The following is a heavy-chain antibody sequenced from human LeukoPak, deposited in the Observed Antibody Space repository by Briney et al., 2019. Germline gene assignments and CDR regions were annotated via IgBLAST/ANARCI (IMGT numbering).Heavy chain of an antibody. Sequence: GGSLRLSCAASGFTFSSYSMNWVRQAPGKGLEWVSSINSSSSYIYYADSAKGRFTISRDNAKNSLYLQMNSLRAEDTAVYDCARMDIDYGDYGVYYFDYWGQGALVTVSS. CDR1: GFTFSSYS. CDR2: INSSSSYI. CDR3: ARMDIDYGDYGVYYFDY. D-gene: IGHD4-17*01. J-gene: IGHJ4*02. V-gene: IGHV3-21*01.